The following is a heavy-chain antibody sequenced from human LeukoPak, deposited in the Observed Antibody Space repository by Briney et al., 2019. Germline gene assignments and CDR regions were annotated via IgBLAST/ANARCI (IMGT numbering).Heavy chain of an antibody. V-gene: IGHV3-21*01. CDR3: ARGGYYDSSGYGPRYFQH. CDR1: GFTFSSYS. Sequence: PGGSLRLSCAASGFTFSSYSMNWVRQAPGKGLEWVSSISSSSSYIYYADSVKGRFTTSRDNAKNSLYLQMNSLRAEDTAVYYCARGGYYDSSGYGPRYFQHWGQGTLVTVSS. D-gene: IGHD3-22*01. CDR2: ISSSSSYI. J-gene: IGHJ1*01.